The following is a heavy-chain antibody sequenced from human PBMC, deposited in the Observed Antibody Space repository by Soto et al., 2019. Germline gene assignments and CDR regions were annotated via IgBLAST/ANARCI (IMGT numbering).Heavy chain of an antibody. CDR1: GFSFRDYW. D-gene: IGHD3-3*01. CDR2: IKHAGKEK. CDR3: VKGSFGPYFDY. J-gene: IGHJ4*02. Sequence: PGGSLRLSCEASGFSFRDYWMSWVRQPPGKGLEWVANIKHAGKEKNYGDSVKGRFTISRDDAKNSLYLQMNSLRVEDTAVYYCVKGSFGPYFDYWGQGALVTVPQ. V-gene: IGHV3-7*01.